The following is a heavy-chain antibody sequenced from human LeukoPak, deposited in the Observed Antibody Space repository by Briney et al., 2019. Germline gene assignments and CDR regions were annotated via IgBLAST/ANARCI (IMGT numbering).Heavy chain of an antibody. D-gene: IGHD6-13*01. V-gene: IGHV3-11*03. CDR1: GFTFSDYY. CDR3: ARPTIAAAGNFEY. Sequence: PGGSLRLSCAASGFTFSDYYMSWISQAPGKELEWVSHISSFSNFRSYADSVKGRFTISRDNAKNSLYLQVNSLRAEDTAVYYCARPTIAAAGNFEYWGQGTLVTVSS. CDR2: ISSFSNFR. J-gene: IGHJ4*02.